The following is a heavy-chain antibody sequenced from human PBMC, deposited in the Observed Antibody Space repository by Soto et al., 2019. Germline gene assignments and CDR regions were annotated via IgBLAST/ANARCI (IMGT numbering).Heavy chain of an antibody. J-gene: IGHJ4*02. CDR3: VRVDPYYAFDF. Sequence: QEQLVESGGGVAQPGRSRRLSCAASGFTFTNYGMQWVRQAPGKGLEWVAAIWCDGINKYYAESVKGRFSITRDDSKNTLYLQINSLRVEDAAVYHYVRVDPYYAFDFWGQGTLVTVSS. CDR1: GFTFTNYG. V-gene: IGHV3-33*01. D-gene: IGHD3-3*01. CDR2: IWCDGINK.